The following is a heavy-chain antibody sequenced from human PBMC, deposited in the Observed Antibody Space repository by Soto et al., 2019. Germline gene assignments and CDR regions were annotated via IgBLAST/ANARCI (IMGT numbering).Heavy chain of an antibody. CDR1: GGSISSYY. CDR3: ARANWEIDY. D-gene: IGHD1-1*01. CDR2: IHHSGIT. V-gene: IGHV4-59*13. J-gene: IGHJ4*02. Sequence: SETLSLTXTVSGGSISSYYWSWIRQPPGKGLEWIGHIHHSGITSYYPSLKSRVTISVDTSKNQFSLRLSSVTAADTAVYYCARANWEIDYWGQGTLVTVSS.